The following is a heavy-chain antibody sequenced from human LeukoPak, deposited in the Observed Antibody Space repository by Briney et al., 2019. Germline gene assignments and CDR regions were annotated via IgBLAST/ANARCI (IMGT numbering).Heavy chain of an antibody. D-gene: IGHD3-10*01. CDR3: ARLFGVRGVDYYMDV. Sequence: SETLSLTCAVYGGSFSGYYWVWIRQPPGKGLEWVASIFYSGSTNYNPSLKSRVTISVDTSKNQFSLKLSSVTAADTAVYYCARLFGVRGVDYYMDVRGKGTTVTISS. CDR1: GGSFSGYY. J-gene: IGHJ6*03. CDR2: IFYSGST. V-gene: IGHV4-34*12.